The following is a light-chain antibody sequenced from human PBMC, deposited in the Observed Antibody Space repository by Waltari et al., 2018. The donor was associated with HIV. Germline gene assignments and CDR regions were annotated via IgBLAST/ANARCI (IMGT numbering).Light chain of an antibody. CDR2: EAN. Sequence: QSALTQPPSASGSPGQSVTIYCRGTSSDVGNYNYVSWYQQHPGKVPQLILYEANKRPPGVSDRFSGSKSGNTASLSVSGLQAEDEGDYYCTSYAGINNYVIFGGGTKLTVL. CDR3: TSYAGINNYVI. V-gene: IGLV2-8*01. J-gene: IGLJ2*01. CDR1: SSDVGNYNY.